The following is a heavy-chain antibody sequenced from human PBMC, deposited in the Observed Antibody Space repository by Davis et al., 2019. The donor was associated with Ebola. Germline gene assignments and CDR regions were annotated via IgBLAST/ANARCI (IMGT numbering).Heavy chain of an antibody. J-gene: IGHJ3*02. CDR3: ARDQRYYYDSSGYYRYDAFDI. V-gene: IGHV4-59*12. CDR2: IYHSGST. CDR1: GGSISSYY. Sequence: SETLSLTCTVSGGSISSYYWSWIRQPPGKGLEWIGEIYHSGSTNYNPSLKSRVIISVDKSKNQFSLKLSSVNAADTAVYYCARDQRYYYDSSGYYRYDAFDIWGQGTMVTVSS. D-gene: IGHD3-22*01.